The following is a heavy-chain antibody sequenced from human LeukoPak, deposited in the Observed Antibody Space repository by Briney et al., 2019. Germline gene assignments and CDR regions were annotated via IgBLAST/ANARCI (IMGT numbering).Heavy chain of an antibody. J-gene: IGHJ4*02. CDR3: ARHPRGSSGLMRAQHPRYYFDY. CDR1: GGSFSGYY. V-gene: IGHV4-34*01. D-gene: IGHD6-19*01. Sequence: SETLSLTCAVYGGSFSGYYWSWIRQPPGKGLEWIGEINHSGSTNYNPSLKSRVTISVDTSKNQFSLKLSSVTAADTAVYYCARHPRGSSGLMRAQHPRYYFDYWGQGTLVTVSS. CDR2: INHSGST.